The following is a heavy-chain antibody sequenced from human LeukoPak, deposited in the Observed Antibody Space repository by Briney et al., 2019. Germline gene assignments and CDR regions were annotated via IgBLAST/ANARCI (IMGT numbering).Heavy chain of an antibody. Sequence: GGSLRLSCEGPERMVRNSYMSWVRQPPGRGLEWVSVIYSGGSTDYADSVKGRFTTSRDTSKNTVYLQMNNLRAEDTGVYYCVRDLRDRRGYSNYYMDVWGKGTTVIVSS. V-gene: IGHV3-53*01. D-gene: IGHD3-10*01. CDR1: ERMVRNSY. J-gene: IGHJ6*03. CDR2: IYSGGST. CDR3: VRDLRDRRGYSNYYMDV.